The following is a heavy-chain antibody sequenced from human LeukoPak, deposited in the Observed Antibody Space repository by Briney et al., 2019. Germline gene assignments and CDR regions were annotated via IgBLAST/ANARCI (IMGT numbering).Heavy chain of an antibody. Sequence: TGGSLRLPCVASGITFSSYSMNWVRQAPGKGLEWVSYISSFSGTINYADSVKGRFTISRDNAKNSLYLQMNSLRAEDTAVYYCARDQGGLGYWGQGTLVTVSS. CDR2: ISSFSGTI. CDR1: GITFSSYS. V-gene: IGHV3-48*01. D-gene: IGHD3-16*01. J-gene: IGHJ4*02. CDR3: ARDQGGLGY.